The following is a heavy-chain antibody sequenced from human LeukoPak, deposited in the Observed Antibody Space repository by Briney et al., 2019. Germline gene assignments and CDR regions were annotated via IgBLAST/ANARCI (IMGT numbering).Heavy chain of an antibody. J-gene: IGHJ4*02. CDR1: GGSFSGYY. CDR3: ARRRNYLSHFDY. Sequence: SETLSLTCAVYGGSFSGYYWNWIRQPPGKGLEWIGEINHSGSTNYNPSLKSRVTISVDTSKNQFSLKLSSVTATDTAVYYCARRRNYLSHFDYWGQGTLVTVSS. V-gene: IGHV4-34*01. D-gene: IGHD1-7*01. CDR2: INHSGST.